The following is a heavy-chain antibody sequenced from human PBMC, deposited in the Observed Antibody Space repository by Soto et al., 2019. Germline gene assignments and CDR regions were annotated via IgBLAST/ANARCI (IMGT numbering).Heavy chain of an antibody. CDR2: IIPILGIT. V-gene: IGHV1-69*02. D-gene: IGHD3-10*01. CDR1: GGTFSSYT. Sequence: QVQLVQSGAEVKKPGSSVKVSCKSSGGTFSSYTISWVRQAPGQGLEWMGRIIPILGITHYAQTFQGRVTITADKSASTAYMALSSLRSEDTAVYYCARAPERGYYYMDVWGKGTTVTVSS. J-gene: IGHJ6*03. CDR3: ARAPERGYYYMDV.